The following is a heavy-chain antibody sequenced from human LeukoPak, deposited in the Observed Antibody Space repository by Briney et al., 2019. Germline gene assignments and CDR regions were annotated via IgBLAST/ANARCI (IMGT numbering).Heavy chain of an antibody. CDR2: ITRDSGTI. J-gene: IGHJ4*02. V-gene: IGHV3-48*04. D-gene: IGHD6-19*01. Sequence: PGGSLRLSCVASGFTFSTYTMTWVRQAPGKGLHWISYITRDSGTIYYADSVRGRFSISRDDSKNTLFLDMSNLRVEDTALYYCARDLSAAFDFWGQGGLVTVSS. CDR3: ARDLSAAFDF. CDR1: GFTFSTYT.